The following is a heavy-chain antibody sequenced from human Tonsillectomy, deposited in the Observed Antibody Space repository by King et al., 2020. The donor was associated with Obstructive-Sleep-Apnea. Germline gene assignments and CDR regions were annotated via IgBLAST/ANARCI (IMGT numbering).Heavy chain of an antibody. Sequence: VQLVESGGGLVKPGGTLRLSCAASGFTFNNDWMTLVRQAPGKGLEWVGQIKSQTDGVAADYAAPVKGRFTISRDDSRTKLYLQINSLKNEDTAVYFCTTSAGGTGWSDAFDIWGPGTMVTVSS. CDR2: IKSQTDGVAA. CDR3: TTSAGGTGWSDAFDI. D-gene: IGHD6-19*01. V-gene: IGHV3-15*01. CDR1: GFTFNNDW. J-gene: IGHJ3*02.